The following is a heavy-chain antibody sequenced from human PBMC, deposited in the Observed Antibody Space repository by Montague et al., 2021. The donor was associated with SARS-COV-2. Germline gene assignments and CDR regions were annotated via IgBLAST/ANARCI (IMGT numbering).Heavy chain of an antibody. J-gene: IGHJ6*02. CDR2: VYHSGYT. D-gene: IGHD1-1*01. CDR1: GFSISSGFY. V-gene: IGHV4-38-2*01. CDR3: ARQLRVRRTWQVGDYNHYGMDV. Sequence: SETLSLTCSVSGFSISSGFYWAWIRQSPGKGPEWIGTVYHSGYTXXNPXXXGRVTVSIDTSKNQFSLTVTSVTAADTAVYFCARQLRVRRTWQVGDYNHYGMDVWGQGTTVSVSS.